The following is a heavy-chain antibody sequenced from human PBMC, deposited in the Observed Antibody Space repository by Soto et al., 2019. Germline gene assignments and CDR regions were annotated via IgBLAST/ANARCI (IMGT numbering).Heavy chain of an antibody. D-gene: IGHD1-26*01. J-gene: IGHJ4*02. V-gene: IGHV1-2*02. CDR2: VNPNSGDS. CDR1: GYTFTAYF. Sequence: ASVKVSCKASGYTFTAYFMHWVRQAPGQGLEWMGWVNPNSGDSHYAQNFQARVSMTRDTSISTAYMQLSGLRSDDTALYYCARFSVGGEFDYWGQGTLVTVSS. CDR3: ARFSVGGEFDY.